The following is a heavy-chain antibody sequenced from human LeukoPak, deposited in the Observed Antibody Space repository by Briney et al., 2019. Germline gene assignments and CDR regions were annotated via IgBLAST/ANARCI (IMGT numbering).Heavy chain of an antibody. CDR2: ST. CDR1: GFTFSSYA. V-gene: IGHV3-23*01. Sequence: GGSLRLSCAASGFTFSSYAMSWVRQAPGKGLEWVSASTYYADSVKGRFTISRDNSKNTLYLQMNSLRAEDTAVYYCAVCRVVAAFDIWGQGTMVTVSS. D-gene: IGHD2-21*01. J-gene: IGHJ3*02. CDR3: AVCRVVAAFDI.